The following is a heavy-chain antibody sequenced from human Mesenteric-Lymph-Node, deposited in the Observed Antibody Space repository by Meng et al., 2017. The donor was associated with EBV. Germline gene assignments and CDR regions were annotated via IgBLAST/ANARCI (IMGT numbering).Heavy chain of an antibody. D-gene: IGHD3-3*01. CDR1: GGSFSGYN. J-gene: IGHJ4*02. V-gene: IGHV4-34*01. CDR3: ARGTIFGIVITYFDH. CDR2: ISQSGDT. Sequence: QLHQGGAALLVPPEARSLTCAASGGSFSGYNWSWSRHPPGKGLEYIGEISQSGDTNYNPSLKSRVTISVYTSRNQFSLKMRSVTAADTAVYYCARGTIFGIVITYFDHWSQGNLVTVSS.